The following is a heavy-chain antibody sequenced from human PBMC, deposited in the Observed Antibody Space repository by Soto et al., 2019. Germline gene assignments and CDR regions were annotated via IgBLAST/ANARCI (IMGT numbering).Heavy chain of an antibody. CDR3: ANTYYYGSGRYAFDI. CDR2: IIPIFGTA. V-gene: IGHV1-69*13. D-gene: IGHD3-10*01. Sequence: GASVKVSCKASGGTFSSYAISWVRQAPGQGLEWMGGIIPIFGTANYAQKFQGRVTITADESTSTAYMELSSLRSEDTAVYYCANTYYYGSGRYAFDIWGQGTMVTVS. CDR1: GGTFSSYA. J-gene: IGHJ3*02.